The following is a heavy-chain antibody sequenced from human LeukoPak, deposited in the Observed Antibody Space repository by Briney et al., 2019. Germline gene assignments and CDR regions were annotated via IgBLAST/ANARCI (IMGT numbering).Heavy chain of an antibody. CDR3: AIVQYALLPGYLNYMEV. V-gene: IGHV1-46*01. CDR2: INPSGGST. CDR1: GYTFTSYY. Sequence: ASVKVSCKASGYTFTSYYMHWVRQAPGQGLEWMGIINPSGGSTSYAQKFQGRVTMTTDTSTDTVYMEVSSLRSEDTAIYYCAIVQYALLPGYLNYMEVWGKGTTVTISS. D-gene: IGHD3-9*01. J-gene: IGHJ6*03.